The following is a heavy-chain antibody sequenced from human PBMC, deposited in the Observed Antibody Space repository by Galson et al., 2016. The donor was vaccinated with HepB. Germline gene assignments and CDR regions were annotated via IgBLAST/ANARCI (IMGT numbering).Heavy chain of an antibody. CDR1: GFTFSAYS. CDR3: ARLDQYTKRYFDS. CDR2: ISSSSNYI. D-gene: IGHD6-6*01. V-gene: IGHV3-21*01. Sequence: SLRLSCAASGFTFSAYSMNWVRQAPGKGLEWVSSISSSSNYIYYADSVKGRFTISRDNAKNSLYLQMNSLRAEDTAVYYCARLDQYTKRYFDSWGQGALVTVSS. J-gene: IGHJ4*02.